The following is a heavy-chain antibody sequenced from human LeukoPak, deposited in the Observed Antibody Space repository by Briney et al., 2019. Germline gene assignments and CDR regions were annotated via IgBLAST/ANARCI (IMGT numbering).Heavy chain of an antibody. J-gene: IGHJ4*02. V-gene: IGHV4-59*12. CDR3: ARDTTTGYFDY. CDR1: GGSISSYY. CDR2: IYYSGST. D-gene: IGHD1-26*01. Sequence: SETLSLTCTVSGGSISSYYWSWIRQPPGKGLEWSGYIYYSGSTNYNPSLKSRVTISVDTSKNQFSLKLSSVTAADTAVYYCARDTTTGYFDYWGQGTLVTVSS.